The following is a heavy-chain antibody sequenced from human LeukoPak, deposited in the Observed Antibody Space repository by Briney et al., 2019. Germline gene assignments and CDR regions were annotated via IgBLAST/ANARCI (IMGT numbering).Heavy chain of an antibody. V-gene: IGHV4-34*01. D-gene: IGHD6-19*01. CDR3: ARGAGVQTAGRGPVAARIFDY. CDR2: IYYSGST. J-gene: IGHJ4*02. CDR1: GESFSDYY. Sequence: SETLSLTCAVYGESFSDYYWGWIRQPPGKGLEWIGSIYYSGSTYYNPSLKSRVTISVDTSKNQFSLKLSSVTAADTAVYYCARGAGVQTAGRGPVAARIFDYGGQGTWVTVPS.